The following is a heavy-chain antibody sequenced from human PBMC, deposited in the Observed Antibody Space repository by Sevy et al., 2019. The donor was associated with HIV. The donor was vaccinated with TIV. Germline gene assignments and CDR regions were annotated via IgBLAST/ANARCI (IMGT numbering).Heavy chain of an antibody. Sequence: KQSQTLSLTCAISGDSVSSNSAAWNWIRQSPSRGLEWLGRTYYRSKWYNDYAVSVKSRITINPDTSKNQFSLQLNSVTPEETVVYYCASDKGWSMGEFDYWGQGTLVTVSS. J-gene: IGHJ4*02. CDR3: ASDKGWSMGEFDY. D-gene: IGHD3-16*01. CDR2: TYYRSKWYN. V-gene: IGHV6-1*01. CDR1: GDSVSSNSAA.